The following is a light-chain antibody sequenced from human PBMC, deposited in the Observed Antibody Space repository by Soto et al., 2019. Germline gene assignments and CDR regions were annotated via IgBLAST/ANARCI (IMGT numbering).Light chain of an antibody. CDR3: QQYNTYPT. CDR1: QSITSW. J-gene: IGKJ1*01. Sequence: DIQMTQSPSTLSASIGDRVTITCRASQSITSWLAWYQQKPGKAPKLLIYKASNLESGVPSRFSGSGSGTDFTLTISSLQPHDFATYYCQQYNTYPTFGQGTKVDIK. V-gene: IGKV1-5*03. CDR2: KAS.